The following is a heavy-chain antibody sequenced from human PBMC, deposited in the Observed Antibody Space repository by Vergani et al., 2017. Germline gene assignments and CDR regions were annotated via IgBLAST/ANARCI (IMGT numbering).Heavy chain of an antibody. CDR3: AKGPIAAAGSAEYFQH. J-gene: IGHJ1*01. D-gene: IGHD6-13*01. V-gene: IGHV3-23*01. CDR1: GFTFSSYA. CDR2: ISGSGGST. Sequence: EVQLLESGGGLVQPGGSLRLSCAASGFTFSSYAMSWVRQAPGEGLEWVSAISGSGGSTYYADSVKGRFTISRDNSKNTLYLQMNSLRAEDTAVYYCAKGPIAAAGSAEYFQHWGQGTLVTVSS.